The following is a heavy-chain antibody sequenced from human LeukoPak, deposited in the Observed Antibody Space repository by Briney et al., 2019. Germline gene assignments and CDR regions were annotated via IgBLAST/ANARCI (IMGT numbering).Heavy chain of an antibody. V-gene: IGHV4-59*08. CDR2: IYYSGST. CDR3: ARQSSYCSGGSCYTIDY. Sequence: PSETLSLTCAVSGGSISTYYWSWIRQPPGKGLEWIGYIYYSGSTNYNPSLKSRVTISVDTSKNQFSLKLSSVAAADTAVYYCARQSSYCSGGSCYTIDYWGQGTLVTVSS. J-gene: IGHJ4*02. CDR1: GGSISTYY. D-gene: IGHD2-15*01.